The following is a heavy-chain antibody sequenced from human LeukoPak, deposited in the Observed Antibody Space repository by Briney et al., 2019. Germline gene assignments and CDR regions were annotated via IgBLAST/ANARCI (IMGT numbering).Heavy chain of an antibody. CDR3: ARDLYSSGWYVPGHYYYYGMDV. CDR1: GYTLTELS. Sequence: ASVKVSCKVSGYTLTELSMHWVRQAPGKGLEWMGGFDPEDGETIYAQKFQGRVTMTEDTSTDTAYMELRSLRSDDTAVYYCARDLYSSGWYVPGHYYYYGMDVWGQGTTVTVSS. J-gene: IGHJ6*02. V-gene: IGHV1-24*01. CDR2: FDPEDGET. D-gene: IGHD6-19*01.